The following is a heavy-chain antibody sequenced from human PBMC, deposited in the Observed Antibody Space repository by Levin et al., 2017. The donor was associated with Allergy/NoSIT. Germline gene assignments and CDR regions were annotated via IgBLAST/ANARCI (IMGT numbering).Heavy chain of an antibody. CDR1: GFTVSSNY. CDR3: AREGCGGDCYSVGYYYFDY. D-gene: IGHD2-21*02. Sequence: AGGSLRLSCAASGFTVSSNYMSWVRQAPGKGLEWVSVIYSGGSTYYADSVKGRFTISRDNSKNTLYLQMNSLRAEDTAVYYCAREGCGGDCYSVGYYYFDYWGQGTLVTVSS. CDR2: IYSGGST. V-gene: IGHV3-53*01. J-gene: IGHJ4*02.